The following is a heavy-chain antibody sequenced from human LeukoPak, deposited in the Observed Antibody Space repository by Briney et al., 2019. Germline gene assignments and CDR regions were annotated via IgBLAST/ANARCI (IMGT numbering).Heavy chain of an antibody. CDR3: ARDQDTAMVTLGAPHYYMDV. CDR1: GFTFSDYY. J-gene: IGHJ6*03. Sequence: PGGSLRLSCAASGFTFSDYYMSWIRPAPGKGLEWVSYISSSGSTIYYADSVKGRFTISRDNAKNSLYLQMNSLRAEDTAVYYCARDQDTAMVTLGAPHYYMDVWGKGTTVTVSS. CDR2: ISSSGSTI. D-gene: IGHD5-18*01. V-gene: IGHV3-11*01.